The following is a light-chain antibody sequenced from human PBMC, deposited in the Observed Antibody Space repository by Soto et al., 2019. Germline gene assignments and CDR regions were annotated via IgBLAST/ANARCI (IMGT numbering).Light chain of an antibody. J-gene: IGKJ5*01. CDR2: DAS. V-gene: IGKV1-33*01. CDR1: HYIRKY. CDR3: QQYENFPVT. Sequence: DIQMTQSPSSLSASVGDRVTITCQASHYIRKYLNWYQQKPGKAPKLLIYDASNLETGVPSRFTGSGSGTDFTFTISSLQPEDIATYYCQQYENFPVTFGQGTRLEIK.